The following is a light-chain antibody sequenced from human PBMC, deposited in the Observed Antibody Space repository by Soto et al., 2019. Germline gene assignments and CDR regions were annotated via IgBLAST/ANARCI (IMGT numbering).Light chain of an antibody. Sequence: QSALTQPPFASGSPGQSVTISCTGTSSDVGGYNYVSWYQQHPGKAPKLIIYEVSKRPSGVPDRFSGSKSGNTASLTVSGLQAEDEADYYCNSFADSNNLVFGGGTKLTVL. CDR3: NSFADSNNLV. J-gene: IGLJ2*01. CDR2: EVS. V-gene: IGLV2-8*01. CDR1: SSDVGGYNY.